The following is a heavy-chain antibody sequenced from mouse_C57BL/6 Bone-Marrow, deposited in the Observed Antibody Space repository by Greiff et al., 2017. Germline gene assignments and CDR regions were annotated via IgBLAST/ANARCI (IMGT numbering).Heavy chain of an antibody. V-gene: IGHV1-81*01. CDR3: ARGPTTVDWYFDV. CDR2: IYPRSGNN. J-gene: IGHJ1*03. D-gene: IGHD1-1*01. Sequence: VQLVESGAELARPGASVKLSCKASGYTFTSYGISWVKQRTGQGLEWIGEIYPRSGNNYYNEKFKGKATLTADKSSSTAYMELRSLTSEDSAVYFCARGPTTVDWYFDVWGTGTTVTVSS. CDR1: GYTFTSYG.